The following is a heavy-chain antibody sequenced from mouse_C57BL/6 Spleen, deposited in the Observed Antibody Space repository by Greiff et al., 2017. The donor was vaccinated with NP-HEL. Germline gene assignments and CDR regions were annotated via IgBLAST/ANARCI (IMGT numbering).Heavy chain of an antibody. D-gene: IGHD1-1*01. J-gene: IGHJ1*03. Sequence: EVQLQQSGPELVKPGASVKMSCKASGYTFTDYNMHWVKQSHGKSLEWIGYINPNNGGTSYNQKFKGKATLTVNKSSSPAYMELRSLTSEDSAVYYCARLGTTVGYFDVWGTGTTVTVSS. CDR3: ARLGTTVGYFDV. V-gene: IGHV1-22*01. CDR2: INPNNGGT. CDR1: GYTFTDYN.